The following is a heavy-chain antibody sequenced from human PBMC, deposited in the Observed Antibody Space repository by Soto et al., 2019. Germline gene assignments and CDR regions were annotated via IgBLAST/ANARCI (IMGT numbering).Heavy chain of an antibody. CDR1: GGSISSSNW. Sequence: QVQLQESGPGLVKPSGTLSLTCAVSGGSISSSNWWSWVRQPPGKGLEWIGEIYHSGSTNYNPSLKSRVTISVDKSKNQFSLKLSSVTAADTAVYYCARGRGYYYDSSGYRRGTQNWFDPWGQGTLVTVSS. V-gene: IGHV4-4*02. CDR2: IYHSGST. J-gene: IGHJ5*02. D-gene: IGHD3-22*01. CDR3: ARGRGYYYDSSGYRRGTQNWFDP.